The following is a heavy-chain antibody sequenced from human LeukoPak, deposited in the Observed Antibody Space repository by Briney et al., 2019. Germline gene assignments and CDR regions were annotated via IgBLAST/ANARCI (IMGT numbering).Heavy chain of an antibody. J-gene: IGHJ4*02. Sequence: GASVKVSCKASGYTFKNYGITWVRQAPGQGLEWMGWISAYDGNTYYAQKVQGRVTMTTDTSTTTAYMELRSLRSDDTAVYYCARDRFIGYCSSTSCYPFDYWGQGTLVTVSS. CDR2: ISAYDGNT. CDR3: ARDRFIGYCSSTSCYPFDY. D-gene: IGHD2-2*01. CDR1: GYTFKNYG. V-gene: IGHV1-18*01.